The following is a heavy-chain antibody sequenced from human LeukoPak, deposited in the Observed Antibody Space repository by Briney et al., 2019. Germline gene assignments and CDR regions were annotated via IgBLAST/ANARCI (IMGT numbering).Heavy chain of an antibody. Sequence: KPSETLSLTCTVSGGPISGYYWSWIRQSAGKGLEWIGHIYSTGTNNYNPSLRSRVTLSVDTSKNQFSLKLSSVTAADTAVYYCASITMIVDRGPDYWGQGTLVTVSS. CDR1: GGPISGYY. V-gene: IGHV4-4*07. CDR3: ASITMIVDRGPDY. D-gene: IGHD3-22*01. CDR2: IYSTGTN. J-gene: IGHJ4*02.